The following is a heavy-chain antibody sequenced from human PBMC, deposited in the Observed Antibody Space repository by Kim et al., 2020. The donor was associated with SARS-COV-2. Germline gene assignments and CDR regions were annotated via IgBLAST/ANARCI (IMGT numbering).Heavy chain of an antibody. CDR2: ISGSGGST. D-gene: IGHD6-13*01. J-gene: IGHJ3*02. CDR1: GFTFSSYA. Sequence: GGSLRLSCAASGFTFSSYAMSWVRQAPGKGLEWVSAISGSGGSTYYTDSVKGRFTISRDNSKNTLYLQMNSLRAEDTAVYYCAKDSKGGISNIWGQGKMVTVSP. CDR3: AKDSKGGISNI. V-gene: IGHV3-23*01.